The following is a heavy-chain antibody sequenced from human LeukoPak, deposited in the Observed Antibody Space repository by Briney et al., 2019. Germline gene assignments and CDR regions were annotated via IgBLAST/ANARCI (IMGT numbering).Heavy chain of an antibody. CDR2: IYYSGST. D-gene: IGHD2-8*01. CDR3: ARGTSY. V-gene: IGHV4-59*01. Sequence: PSETLSLTRTVSGGSNSSYYWSWIRQPPGKGLEWIGYIYYSGSTNYNPSLKSRVTISVDTSKNQFSLKLSSVTAADTAVYYCARGTSYWGQGTLVTVSS. J-gene: IGHJ4*02. CDR1: GGSNSSYY.